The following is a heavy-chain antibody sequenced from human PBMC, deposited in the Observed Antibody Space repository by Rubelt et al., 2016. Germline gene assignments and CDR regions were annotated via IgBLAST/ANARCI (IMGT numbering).Heavy chain of an antibody. CDR3: TRDPHYDMRPFDH. CDR2: ISGSGGDT. D-gene: IGHD3-22*01. CDR1: GFPFSTYA. V-gene: IGHV3-23*01. Sequence: GESLRLSCAASGFPFSTYAMSWVRQAPGKGLEWVSGISGSGGDTFYADSVKGRFTISRDNSKNTLYLQMNSLTTEDTAVYHCTRDPHYDMRPFDHWGQGTLVTVSS. J-gene: IGHJ4*02.